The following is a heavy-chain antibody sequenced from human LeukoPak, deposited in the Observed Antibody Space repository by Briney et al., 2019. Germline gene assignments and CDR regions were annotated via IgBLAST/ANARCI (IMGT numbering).Heavy chain of an antibody. D-gene: IGHD6-19*01. CDR3: ARATEDLSSGWSRSDFWYFGL. Sequence: PSETLSLTCAVSGGSISSGGYSWSWIRQPPGKGLEWIGYIYHSGSTYYNPSLKSRVTISVDRSKNQFSLKLSSVTAADTAVYYCARATEDLSSGWSRSDFWYFGLWGRGTLVTVSS. CDR2: IYHSGST. V-gene: IGHV4-30-2*01. CDR1: GGSISSGGYS. J-gene: IGHJ2*01.